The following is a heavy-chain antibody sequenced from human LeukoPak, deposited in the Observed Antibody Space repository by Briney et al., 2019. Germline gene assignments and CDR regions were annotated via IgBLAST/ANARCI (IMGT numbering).Heavy chain of an antibody. D-gene: IGHD2-2*02. CDR2: MNPNSGNT. CDR1: GYTFTSYD. V-gene: IGHV1-8*01. J-gene: IGHJ5*02. Sequence: ASVKVSCKASGYTFTSYDINWVRQATGQGLEWMGWMNPNSGNTGYAQKFQGRVTMTRNTSISTAYMELSSLRSEDTAVYYCARDVGSCSSTSCYTFDPWGQGTLVTVSS. CDR3: ARDVGSCSSTSCYTFDP.